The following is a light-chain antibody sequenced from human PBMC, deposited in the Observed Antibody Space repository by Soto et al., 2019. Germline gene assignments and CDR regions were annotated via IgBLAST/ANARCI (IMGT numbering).Light chain of an antibody. V-gene: IGKV3-20*01. CDR3: QQYDNSPIT. CDR2: GAS. Sequence: PGERASLSCGASQSISSSFLAWYQQKPGQAPRLLIYGASSRPTGIPDRFSGTGSETDFTLTISRLEPEDFAVYYCQQYDNSPITFGQGTKVDSK. CDR1: QSISSSF. J-gene: IGKJ1*01.